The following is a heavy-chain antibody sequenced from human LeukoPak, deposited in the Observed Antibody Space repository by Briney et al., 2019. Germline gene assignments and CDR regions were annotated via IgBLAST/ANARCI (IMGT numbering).Heavy chain of an antibody. D-gene: IGHD3-16*01. Sequence: PGGSLRLSCAASGFTLISYSMNWVRQAPGKGLEWVSYISSSSSTIYYADSVKGRFTVSRDNAKNSLFLQMNSLRAEDTAVYYCARVHGGAAYNWFDPWGQGTLVTVSS. CDR2: ISSSSSTI. CDR1: GFTLISYS. J-gene: IGHJ5*02. CDR3: ARVHGGAAYNWFDP. V-gene: IGHV3-48*01.